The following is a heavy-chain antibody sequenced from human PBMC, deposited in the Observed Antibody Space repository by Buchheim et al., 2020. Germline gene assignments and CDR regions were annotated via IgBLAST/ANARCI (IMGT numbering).Heavy chain of an antibody. CDR1: GFTFSSYA. CDR2: ISGSGGST. CDR3: AKVGYSDSWSWFDP. J-gene: IGHJ5*02. Sequence: EVQLLESGGGLVQPGGSLRLSCAGSGFTFSSYAMSWVRQAPGKGLEWVSAISGSGGSTYYADSVKGRFTISSDNSKNTLILQMNSLRDEDTAAYFCAKVGYSDSWSWFDPWGQGTL. V-gene: IGHV3-23*01. D-gene: IGHD5-12*01.